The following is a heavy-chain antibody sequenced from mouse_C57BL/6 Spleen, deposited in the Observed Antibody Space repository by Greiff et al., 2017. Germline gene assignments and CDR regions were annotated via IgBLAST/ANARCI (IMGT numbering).Heavy chain of an antibody. V-gene: IGHV1-39*01. D-gene: IGHD1-1*01. J-gene: IGHJ4*01. CDR2: INPNYGTT. CDR1: GYSFTDYN. Sequence: EVQLQQSGPELVKPGASVKISCKASGYSFTDYNMNWVKQSTGKSLEWIGLINPNYGTTSYNQKFKGKATLTVDQSSSTVYMQLNSLTSEDSAVYYCAREWDYGFIMDYWGQGTSVTVSS. CDR3: AREWDYGFIMDY.